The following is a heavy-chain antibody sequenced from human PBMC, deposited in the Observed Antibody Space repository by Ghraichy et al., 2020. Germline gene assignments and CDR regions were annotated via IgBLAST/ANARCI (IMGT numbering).Heavy chain of an antibody. CDR2: IKQDGSEK. Sequence: GGSLRHSCAASGFTFSSYWMSWVRQAPGKGLEWVANIKQDGSEKYYVDSVKGRFTISRDNAKNSLYLQMNSLRAEDTAVYYCARADPYYYDSPSGFDYWGQGTLVTVSS. V-gene: IGHV3-7*03. D-gene: IGHD3-22*01. CDR1: GFTFSSYW. J-gene: IGHJ4*02. CDR3: ARADPYYYDSPSGFDY.